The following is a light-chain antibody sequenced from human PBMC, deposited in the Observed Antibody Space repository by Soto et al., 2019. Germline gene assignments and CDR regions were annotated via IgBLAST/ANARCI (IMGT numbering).Light chain of an antibody. V-gene: IGKV3-11*01. CDR2: DGS. Sequence: EIVLPQSPATLSLSPGERATLSCRASQSVSGYLAWYQQKPGQAPRLLIYDGSHRAAGITSRFSGSGSGTDFTLTISDIAPEDFAVYYCQQRGNWLTSFGPGTKLDIK. CDR3: QQRGNWLTS. CDR1: QSVSGY. J-gene: IGKJ3*01.